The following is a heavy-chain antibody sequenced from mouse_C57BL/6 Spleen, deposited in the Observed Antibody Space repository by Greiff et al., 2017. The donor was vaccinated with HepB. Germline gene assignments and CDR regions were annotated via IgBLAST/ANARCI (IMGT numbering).Heavy chain of an antibody. V-gene: IGHV1-19*01. Sequence: EVQLQQSGPVLVKPGASVKMSCKASGYTFTDYYMNWVKQSHGKSLEWIGVINPYNGGTSYNQKFKGKATLTVDKSSSTAYMELNSLTSEDSAVYYCARRAGGSSPLYYAMDYWGQGTSVTVSS. J-gene: IGHJ4*01. CDR3: ARRAGGSSPLYYAMDY. CDR1: GYTFTDYY. CDR2: INPYNGGT. D-gene: IGHD1-1*01.